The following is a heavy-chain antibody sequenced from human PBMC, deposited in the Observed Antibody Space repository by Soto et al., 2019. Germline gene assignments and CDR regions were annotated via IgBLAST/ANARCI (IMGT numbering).Heavy chain of an antibody. Sequence: QVQLVESGGGVVRPGRSLRLSCAASGFTFSNHAMHWVRQAPGKGLEWVAVISPDGGTEGQADSVKGRFAISRDNSNNTLFLEMNSLTPEDTAVHYCARRFLEWFNNGLDVWGQGTTVTVSS. CDR3: ARRFLEWFNNGLDV. V-gene: IGHV3-30*09. J-gene: IGHJ6*02. CDR1: GFTFSNHA. CDR2: ISPDGGTE. D-gene: IGHD3-3*01.